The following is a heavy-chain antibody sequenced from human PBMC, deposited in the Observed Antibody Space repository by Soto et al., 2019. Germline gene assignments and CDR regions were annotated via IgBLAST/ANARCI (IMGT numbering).Heavy chain of an antibody. CDR3: ARVPYYRARFDY. CDR1: GGSISSGDYY. V-gene: IGHV4-30-4*01. J-gene: IGHJ4*02. D-gene: IGHD1-26*01. Sequence: SETLSLTCTVSGGSISSGDYYWSWIRQPPGKGLEWIGYIYYSGSTYYNPSLKSRVTISVDTSKNQFSLKLSSVTAADTAVYYCARVPYYRARFDYWGQGTLVTVSS. CDR2: IYYSGST.